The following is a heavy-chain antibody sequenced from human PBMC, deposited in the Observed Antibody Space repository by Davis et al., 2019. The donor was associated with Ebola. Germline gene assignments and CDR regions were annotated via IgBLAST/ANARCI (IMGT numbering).Heavy chain of an antibody. CDR3: ARGLEQWLVYDY. CDR1: GYTFTSYA. Sequence: ASVNVSCKASGYTFTSYAMHWVRQAPGQRLEWMGWINAGNGNTKYSQKFQGRVTITRDTSASTAYMELSSLRSEDTAVYYCARGLEQWLVYDYWGQGTLVTVSS. CDR2: INAGNGNT. D-gene: IGHD6-19*01. V-gene: IGHV1-3*01. J-gene: IGHJ4*02.